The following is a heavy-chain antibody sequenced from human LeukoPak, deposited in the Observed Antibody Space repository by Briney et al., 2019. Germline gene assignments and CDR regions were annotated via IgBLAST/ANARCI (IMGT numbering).Heavy chain of an antibody. CDR2: ISYDGSNE. D-gene: IGHD2-2*01. CDR1: EFTFADYA. Sequence: GRSLRLPCAASEFTFADYAMHWVRQAPGKGLEWVAIISYDGSNEFYADSVKGRFTISRDNSKNTLYLQMNSLRAEDTAVYYCANPVVPAASFDYWGQGTLVTVSS. CDR3: ANPVVPAASFDY. V-gene: IGHV3-30-3*01. J-gene: IGHJ4*02.